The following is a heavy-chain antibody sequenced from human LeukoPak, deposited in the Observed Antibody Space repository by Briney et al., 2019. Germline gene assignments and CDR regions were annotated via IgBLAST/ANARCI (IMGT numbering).Heavy chain of an antibody. Sequence: ASVKVSCKASGYTFTSCDINWVRQAAGQGLGWVGWINPNSGRTGYAQKFQGRVTMTANTSISTAYMELSSLRFDDTAVYYCARGRSGLAAAGTYDYWGQGTLITVSS. J-gene: IGHJ4*02. CDR3: ARGRSGLAAAGTYDY. D-gene: IGHD6-13*01. CDR2: INPNSGRT. CDR1: GYTFTSCD. V-gene: IGHV1-8*01.